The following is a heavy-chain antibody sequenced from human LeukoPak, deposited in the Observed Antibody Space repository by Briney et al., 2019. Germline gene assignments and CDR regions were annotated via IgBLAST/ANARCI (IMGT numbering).Heavy chain of an antibody. CDR2: IYPGDSDT. CDR3: ARPGDPYIISSRLLH. D-gene: IGHD6-6*01. J-gene: IGHJ4*02. CDR1: GYSFTSYW. Sequence: GESLKISCKGSGYSFTSYWIGWVRQMPGKGLEWMGIIYPGDSDTRYSPSFQGQVTISADKSISTAYLQWSSLKASDTAIYYCARPGDPYIISSRLLHWGQGTLVTVSS. V-gene: IGHV5-51*01.